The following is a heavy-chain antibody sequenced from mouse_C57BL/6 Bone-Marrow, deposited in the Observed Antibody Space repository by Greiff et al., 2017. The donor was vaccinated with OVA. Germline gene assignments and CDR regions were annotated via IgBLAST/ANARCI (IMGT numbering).Heavy chain of an antibody. Sequence: EVQLQQSGPELVKPGASVKISCKASGYTFTDYYMNWVKQSHGKSLEWIGDINPNNGGTSYNQKFKCKATLTVDKSSSTAYMELRSLTSEDSAVYYCARRVVALKGGYYFDYWGQGTTLTVSS. CDR2: INPNNGGT. CDR1: GYTFTDYY. V-gene: IGHV1-26*01. J-gene: IGHJ2*01. D-gene: IGHD1-1*01. CDR3: ARRVVALKGGYYFDY.